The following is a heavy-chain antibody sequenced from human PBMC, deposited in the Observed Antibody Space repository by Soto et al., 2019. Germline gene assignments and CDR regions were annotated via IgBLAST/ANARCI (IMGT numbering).Heavy chain of an antibody. J-gene: IGHJ4*02. CDR2: IFTGDTT. CDR3: AKEALSGYPSKKLYYFDY. Sequence: PGGSLRLSCAASGFSVSSTHMTWVRQAPGKGLEWVSFIFTGDTTYYADSVKGRFTISRDNTKNTLYLQMNSLRAEDTAVYYCAKEALSGYPSKKLYYFDYWGQGTLVTVS. D-gene: IGHD3-3*01. V-gene: IGHV3-53*01. CDR1: GFSVSSTH.